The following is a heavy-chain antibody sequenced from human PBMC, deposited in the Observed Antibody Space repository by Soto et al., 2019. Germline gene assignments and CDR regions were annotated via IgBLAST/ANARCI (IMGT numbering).Heavy chain of an antibody. V-gene: IGHV3-23*01. CDR1: GFTFSNYA. J-gene: IGHJ4*02. CDR2: ITGSGGST. D-gene: IGHD6-19*01. CDR3: AKDRLYSRGWYYFDF. Sequence: GGSLRLSCAASGFTFSNYAMSWVRQAPGKGLEWVSGITGSGGSTYYADSVKGRFTISRDNSKNTLYLQMNSLRAEDTAIYYCAKDRLYSRGWYYFDFWGQGTLVTVSS.